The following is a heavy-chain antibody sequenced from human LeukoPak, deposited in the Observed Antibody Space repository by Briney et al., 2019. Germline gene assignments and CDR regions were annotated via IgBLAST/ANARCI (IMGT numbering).Heavy chain of an antibody. CDR1: GGSFSSYY. D-gene: IGHD3-10*01. J-gene: IGHJ6*03. CDR2: IYYSGST. V-gene: IGHV4-59*08. CDR3: ARHSAPTMVRGVNYYYYYMDV. Sequence: SETLSLTCTVSGGSFSSYYWSWIRQPPGKGLEWIGYIYYSGSTNYNPSLKSRVTISVDTSKNQFSLKLSSVTAADTAVYYCARHSAPTMVRGVNYYYYYMDVWGKGTTVTVSS.